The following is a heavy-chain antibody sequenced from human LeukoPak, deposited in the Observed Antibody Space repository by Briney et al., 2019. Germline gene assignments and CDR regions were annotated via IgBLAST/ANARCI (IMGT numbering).Heavy chain of an antibody. V-gene: IGHV3-30-3*01. CDR2: ISYDGSNK. J-gene: IGHJ4*02. D-gene: IGHD3-22*01. Sequence: GGSLRLSCAASGFTFSSYAMHWVRQAPGKGLEWVAVISYDGSNKYYADSVKGRFTISRDNAKNTVYLQMNSLRVEDTAVYYCARVYETNGYLYWGQGSLVTVSS. CDR3: ARVYETNGYLY. CDR1: GFTFSSYA.